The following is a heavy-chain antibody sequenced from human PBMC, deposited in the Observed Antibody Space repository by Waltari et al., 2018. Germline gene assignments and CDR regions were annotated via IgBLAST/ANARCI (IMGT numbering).Heavy chain of an antibody. CDR2: IIPILGKA. CDR1: GGTFSSYA. CDR3: ARVGYCSGGSCYLWYFDY. D-gene: IGHD2-15*01. V-gene: IGHV1-69*10. Sequence: QVQLVQSGAEVKKPGSSVKVSCKASGGTFSSYAISWVRQAPGQGLEWMGGIIPILGKANSEQKFQDTVTITADKSTSTAYMELSSLRSEDTAVYYCARVGYCSGGSCYLWYFDYWGQGTLVTVSS. J-gene: IGHJ4*02.